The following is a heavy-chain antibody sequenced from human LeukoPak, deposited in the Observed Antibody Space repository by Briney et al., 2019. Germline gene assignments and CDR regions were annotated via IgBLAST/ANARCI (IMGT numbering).Heavy chain of an antibody. J-gene: IGHJ4*02. CDR3: ARKGYYYDSRGYSVAVDY. V-gene: IGHV3-7*01. Sequence: PGRSLRLSCVASGFEFNTFGMHWVRQAPDTGLEWVANIKQDGSEKYYVDSVKGRFTISRDNAKNSLYLQMNSLRAEDTAVYYCARKGYYYDSRGYSVAVDYWGQGTLVTVSS. CDR2: IKQDGSEK. CDR1: GFEFNTFG. D-gene: IGHD3-22*01.